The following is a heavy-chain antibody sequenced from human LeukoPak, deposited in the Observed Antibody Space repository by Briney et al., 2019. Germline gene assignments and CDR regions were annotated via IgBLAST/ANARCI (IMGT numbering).Heavy chain of an antibody. D-gene: IGHD5-18*01. CDR3: ATSGRGYSYGTIDF. CDR2: FFYSGST. J-gene: IGHJ4*02. Sequence: SETLSLTCTVSGGSMNDYYWSWIRQLPGKGLEGIGYFFYSGSTNYHPSLKSRVTISVDSSKTQFSLNLSSVTAADTAVYFCATSGRGYSYGTIDFWGQGTLVTVSS. CDR1: GGSMNDYY. V-gene: IGHV4-59*01.